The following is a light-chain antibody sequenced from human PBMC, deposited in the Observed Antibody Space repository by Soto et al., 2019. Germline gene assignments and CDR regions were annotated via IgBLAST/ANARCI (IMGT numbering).Light chain of an antibody. CDR2: GAS. CDR1: QSVSSSY. Sequence: EMVLTQSPGTLSLSPGERATLSCRASQSVSSSYLAWYQQKPGQAPRLLIYGASSRATGIPDRFSGSGSGTDLTLTLSRLEPEDFAVYYCQQYGSSRTFGQGTKVEIK. V-gene: IGKV3-20*01. J-gene: IGKJ1*01. CDR3: QQYGSSRT.